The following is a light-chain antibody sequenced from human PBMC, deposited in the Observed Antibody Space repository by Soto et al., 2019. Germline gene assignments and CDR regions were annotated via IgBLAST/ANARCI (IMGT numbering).Light chain of an antibody. J-gene: IGLJ3*02. Sequence: QSALTQSPSASGSPGQSVTISCTGTSSDIGGYDSVSWYQQHPGKAPKVMIYDVSKRPSGVPDRFSGSKSGNTASLTVSGLQTEDEADYYCGSHAGNSNLVFGGGTQLTVL. CDR3: GSHAGNSNLV. V-gene: IGLV2-8*01. CDR1: SSDIGGYDS. CDR2: DVS.